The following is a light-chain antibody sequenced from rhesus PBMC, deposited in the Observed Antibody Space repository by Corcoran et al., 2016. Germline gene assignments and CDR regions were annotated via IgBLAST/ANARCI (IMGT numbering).Light chain of an antibody. CDR1: QSILESEDGNTS. J-gene: IGKJ4*01. CDR3: VQALDFPLT. V-gene: IGKV2-104*02. Sequence: DIVMTQTPLSLPVTPGEPASISCRSSQSILESEDGNTSLHWYLLNPGQSPQLMLYEVSKRASGVPDMFSGSGSDTGVTLKSSRVEAEDVGVYYCVQALDFPLTVGGGTKVEIK. CDR2: EVS.